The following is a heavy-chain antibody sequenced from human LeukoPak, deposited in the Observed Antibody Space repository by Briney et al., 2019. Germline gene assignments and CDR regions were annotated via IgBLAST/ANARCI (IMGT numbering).Heavy chain of an antibody. CDR1: AYTFTIYY. CDR3: ASSGNTWILDY. V-gene: IGHV1-46*01. CDR2: INPSGGST. D-gene: IGHD5-18*01. J-gene: IGHJ4*02. Sequence: GASVTVSFTSSAYTFTIYYMHWVRQAPGQGLGWMGIINPSGGSTSYAQKFQGRVTMTRDTSTSTVYMELSSLRSEDTAVYYCASSGNTWILDYWGQGTLVTVSS.